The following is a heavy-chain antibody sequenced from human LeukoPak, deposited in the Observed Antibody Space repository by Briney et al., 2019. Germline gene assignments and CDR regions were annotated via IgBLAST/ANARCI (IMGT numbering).Heavy chain of an antibody. J-gene: IGHJ4*02. CDR3: ARGRGDSKGTSFHY. D-gene: IGHD3-22*01. CDR2: IDYIGST. Sequence: SETLSLTCTVSGGSISNYYRSWIRQPQGKGLELIGYIDYIGSTTYNPSLKSRVTISIDTSKNQFSLRLSSVTAADTAVYYCARGRGDSKGTSFHYWGQGTLVTVSA. V-gene: IGHV4-59*01. CDR1: GGSISNYY.